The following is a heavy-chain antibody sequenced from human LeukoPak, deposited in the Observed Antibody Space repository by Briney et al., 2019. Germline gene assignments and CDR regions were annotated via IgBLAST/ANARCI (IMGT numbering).Heavy chain of an antibody. D-gene: IGHD5-12*01. CDR1: GYTFISYG. V-gene: IGHV1-18*04. CDR3: AREGYSGYGGYYHYGMDV. J-gene: IGHJ6*04. CDR2: ISAYNGNT. Sequence: GSVKVSCKASGYTFISYGISWVRQAPGQGLEWMGWISAYNGNTNYAQKVQGRVTMTTDTSTSTAYMEMRSLRSDDTAVYYCAREGYSGYGGYYHYGMDVWGKGTTVTVSS.